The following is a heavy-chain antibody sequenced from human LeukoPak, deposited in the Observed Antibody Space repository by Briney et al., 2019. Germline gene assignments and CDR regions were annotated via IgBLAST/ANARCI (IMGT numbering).Heavy chain of an antibody. D-gene: IGHD1-26*01. Sequence: GGSLRLSCAASGFTFDDYAMHWVRQAPGKGLEWVSLISGDGDNTYYADSVKGRFTISRDNSKNSLYLQMSSLRTEDTALYYCAKDIYGLTGSYDYWGQGALVTVSS. CDR2: ISGDGDNT. CDR1: GFTFDDYA. J-gene: IGHJ4*02. CDR3: AKDIYGLTGSYDY. V-gene: IGHV3-43*02.